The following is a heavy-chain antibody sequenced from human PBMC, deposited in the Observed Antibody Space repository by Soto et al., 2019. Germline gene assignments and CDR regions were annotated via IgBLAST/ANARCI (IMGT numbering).Heavy chain of an antibody. CDR3: ARLPQRGGYYYGSWSSPYFDY. CDR2: INHSGST. Sequence: SETLSLTCAVYGGSFSGYYWSWIRQPPGKGLEWIGEINHSGSTNYNPSLKSRVTISVDTSKNQFSLKLSSVTAADTAVYYCARLPQRGGYYYGSWSSPYFDYWGQGTLVTVSS. J-gene: IGHJ4*02. CDR1: GGSFSGYY. D-gene: IGHD3-10*01. V-gene: IGHV4-34*01.